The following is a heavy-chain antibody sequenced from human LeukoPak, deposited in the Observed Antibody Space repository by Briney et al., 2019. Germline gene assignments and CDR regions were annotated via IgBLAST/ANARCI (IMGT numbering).Heavy chain of an antibody. CDR2: IYHSGST. V-gene: IGHV4-38-2*02. J-gene: IGHJ6*04. D-gene: IGHD3-10*01. CDR1: GYSISSGYY. CDR3: ARGQSRDYYGSGSYLV. Sequence: SETLSLTCTVSGYSISSGYYWGWIRQPPGKGLEWIGSIYHSGSTYYNPSLKSRVTISVDTSKNQFSLKLSSVTAADTAVYYCARGQSRDYYGSGSYLVWGKGTTVTVSS.